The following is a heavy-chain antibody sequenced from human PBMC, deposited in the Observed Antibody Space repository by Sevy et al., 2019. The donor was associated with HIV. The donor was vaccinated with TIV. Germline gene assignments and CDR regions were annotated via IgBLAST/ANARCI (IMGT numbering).Heavy chain of an antibody. V-gene: IGHV3-49*04. CDR3: TRDLYGSGWFSFDY. CDR1: GFTFSDYA. Sequence: GGSLRLSCTASGFTFSDYAMSWVRQAPGKGLEWVGFIKTKTYGGTTEYAASVKGRFIISRDDSKNIAYLQMNSLKTEDTAVYYCTRDLYGSGWFSFDYWGQGTLVTVSS. CDR2: IKTKTYGGTT. D-gene: IGHD6-19*01. J-gene: IGHJ4*02.